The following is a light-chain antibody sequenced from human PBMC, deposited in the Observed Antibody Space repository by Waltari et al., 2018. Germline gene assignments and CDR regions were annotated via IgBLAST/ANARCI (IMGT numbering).Light chain of an antibody. CDR1: QDISNY. CDR3: QQYDNLPS. J-gene: IGKJ4*01. V-gene: IGKV1-33*01. CDR2: DVS. Sequence: DIQMTQSPSPLYASVGDRVTITCQASQDISNYLNWFQQTPGEAPKHLIHDVSNLETGVPSRFRGSRSGTDFTFSISSLQPEDIATYYCQQYDNLPSFGGGTKVEIK.